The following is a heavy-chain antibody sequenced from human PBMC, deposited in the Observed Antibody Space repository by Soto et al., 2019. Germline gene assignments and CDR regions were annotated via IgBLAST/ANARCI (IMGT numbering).Heavy chain of an antibody. J-gene: IGHJ4*02. CDR1: GFTFSSYS. V-gene: IGHV3-21*01. CDR3: ARSLAGSSFFDFDY. D-gene: IGHD3-10*01. Sequence: RGSLRLSCAASGFTFSSYSMNWVRQAPGKGLEWVSSISSSSSYIYYADSVKGRFTISRDNAKNSLYLQMNSLRAEDTAVYYCARSLAGSSFFDFDYWGQGTLVTVSS. CDR2: ISSSSSYI.